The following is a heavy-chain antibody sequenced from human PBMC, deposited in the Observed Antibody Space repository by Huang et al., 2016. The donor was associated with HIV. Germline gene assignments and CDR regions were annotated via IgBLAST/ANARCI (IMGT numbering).Heavy chain of an antibody. Sequence: QVQLVQSGAEVKKPGASVKVSCKASGYTLTSYGISWVRQAPGQGLEWMGWISAYNGNTKYAQKRQCRVTMTTDTSTTTAYIELRSLRSDATAVYYCARDPRYYYDTSGYPPDAFDIWGQGTMVTVSS. CDR3: ARDPRYYYDTSGYPPDAFDI. CDR2: ISAYNGNT. CDR1: GYTLTSYG. V-gene: IGHV1-18*01. J-gene: IGHJ3*02. D-gene: IGHD3-22*01.